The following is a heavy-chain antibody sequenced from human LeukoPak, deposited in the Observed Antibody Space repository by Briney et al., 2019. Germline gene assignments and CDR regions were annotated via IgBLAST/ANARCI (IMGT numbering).Heavy chain of an antibody. D-gene: IGHD1-26*01. CDR3: ARDFGRSGSYYYYYYYMDV. CDR2: INPSGGST. Sequence: ASVKVSCKASGYTFTSYYMHWVRQAPGQGLEWMGIINPSGGSTSYAQKFQGRVTMTRDTSTSTVYMELSSLRSEDTAVYYCARDFGRSGSYYYYYYYMDVWGKGTTVTVSS. CDR1: GYTFTSYY. V-gene: IGHV1-46*01. J-gene: IGHJ6*03.